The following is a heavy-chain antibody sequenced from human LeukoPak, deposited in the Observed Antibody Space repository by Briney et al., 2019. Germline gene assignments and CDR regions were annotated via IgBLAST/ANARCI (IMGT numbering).Heavy chain of an antibody. J-gene: IGHJ3*02. CDR1: GYSISSGYY. V-gene: IGHV4-38-2*02. D-gene: IGHD6-19*01. CDR3: ARLGSIAVAGMGGAFDI. Sequence: ASETLSLTCTVSGYSISSGYYWGWIRQPPGKGLECIGSIYHSGSTYYNPSLKSRVTISVDTSKNQFSLKLSSVTAADTAVYYCARLGSIAVAGMGGAFDIWGQGTMVTVSS. CDR2: IYHSGST.